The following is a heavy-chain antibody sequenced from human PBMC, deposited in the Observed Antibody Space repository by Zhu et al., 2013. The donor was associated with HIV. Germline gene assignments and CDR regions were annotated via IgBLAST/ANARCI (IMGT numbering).Heavy chain of an antibody. Sequence: QVQLVQSGAEVKKPGASVKVSCKASGHTFTDDYIHWVRQAPGQGLEWMGWISGYKGNTNYAQKLQGRVTMTTDTSTSTAYMELRSLRSDDTAVYYCARDLHYYDSSGYWGQGTLVTVSS. CDR2: ISGYKGNT. J-gene: IGHJ4*02. D-gene: IGHD3-22*01. CDR3: ARDLHYYDSSGY. CDR1: GHTFTDDY. V-gene: IGHV1-18*04.